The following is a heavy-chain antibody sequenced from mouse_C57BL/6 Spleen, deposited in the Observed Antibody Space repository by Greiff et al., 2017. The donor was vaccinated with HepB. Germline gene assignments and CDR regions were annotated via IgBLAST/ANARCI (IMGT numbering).Heavy chain of an antibody. CDR3: AREGNIVTTTENAMDY. CDR1: GYTFTSYT. J-gene: IGHJ4*01. Sequence: VQLQQSGAELARPGASVKMSCKASGYTFTSYTMHWVKQRPGQGLEWIGYINPSSGYTKYNQKFKDKATLTADKYSSTAYMQLSSLTSEDSAVYYCAREGNIVTTTENAMDYWGQGTSVTVSS. CDR2: INPSSGYT. V-gene: IGHV1-4*01. D-gene: IGHD2-12*01.